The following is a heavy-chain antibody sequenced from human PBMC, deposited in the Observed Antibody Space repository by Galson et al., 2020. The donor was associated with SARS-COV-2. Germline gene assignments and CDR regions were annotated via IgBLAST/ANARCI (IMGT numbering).Heavy chain of an antibody. Sequence: SVKVSCKASGGTFSSYAISWVRQAPGQGLEWMGGIIPIFGPANYAQNFQGRVTITADESTSTAYMELSSLRSEDTALYYCARAGWRSSNYYYYGMDVWGQGTTVTVSS. CDR2: IIPIFGPA. CDR3: ARAGWRSSNYYYYGMDV. CDR1: GGTFSSYA. J-gene: IGHJ6*02. D-gene: IGHD3-16*01. V-gene: IGHV1-69*13.